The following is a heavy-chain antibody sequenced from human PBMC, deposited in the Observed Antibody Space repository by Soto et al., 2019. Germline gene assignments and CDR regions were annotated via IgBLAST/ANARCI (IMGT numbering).Heavy chain of an antibody. CDR2: ISGSSSTI. CDR3: ARVGYDSRGYYPPRGAFDL. CDR1: GFTFSSYS. V-gene: IGHV3-48*02. D-gene: IGHD3-22*01. Sequence: EVQLVESGGGLVQPGGSLRLSCAASGFTFSSYSLNWVRQAPGKGLEWGSYISGSSSTIYYADAVKGRFTISRDKAKKLLYLQMNSLKDEDTAVYDCARVGYDSRGYYPPRGAFDLWGQGTMVTVSS. J-gene: IGHJ3*01.